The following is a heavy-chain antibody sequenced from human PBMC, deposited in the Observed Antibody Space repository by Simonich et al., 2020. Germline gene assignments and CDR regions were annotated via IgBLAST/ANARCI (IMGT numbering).Heavy chain of an antibody. CDR1: GGSFSGYY. D-gene: IGHD1-1*01. CDR3: ARHLQLGPFDY. V-gene: IGHV4-34*01. Sequence: QVQLQQWGAGLLKPSETLSLTCAVHGGSFSGYYWSGIRQPPWKGLEWIGEINHSGSTNYNPSLKGRVTISVDTSKNQFSLKLSSVTAADTAVYYCARHLQLGPFDYWGQGTLVNVSS. J-gene: IGHJ4*02. CDR2: INHSGST.